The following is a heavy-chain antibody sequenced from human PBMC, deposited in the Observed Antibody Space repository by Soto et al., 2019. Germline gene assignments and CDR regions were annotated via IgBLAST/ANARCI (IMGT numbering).Heavy chain of an antibody. Sequence: HLVQSGPEVKQPGASVTVSGKTSGDTFTNFGLSWVRQAPGLGLEWMGWIATYNSNKNYAQKFQGRLTLTTDTSTSTGYMELKSMGYDDTAVYYCARVLRVVVNSFDTGGQGTLVTVSS. D-gene: IGHD3-22*01. CDR1: GDTFTNFG. CDR3: ARVLRVVVNSFDT. CDR2: IATYNSNK. J-gene: IGHJ5*02. V-gene: IGHV1-18*01.